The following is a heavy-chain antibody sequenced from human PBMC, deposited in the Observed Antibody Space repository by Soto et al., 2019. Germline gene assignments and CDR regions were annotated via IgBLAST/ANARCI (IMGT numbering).Heavy chain of an antibody. V-gene: IGHV4-39*01. CDR2: IYYSGST. D-gene: IGHD6-13*01. CDR1: GGSISSSSYY. Sequence: PSETLSLTCTVSGGSISSSSYYWGWIRQPPGKGLEWIGSIYYSGSTYYNPSLKSRVTISVDTSKNQFSLKLSSVTAADTAVYYCARTTSSWRYYYGMDVWGQGTTVT. J-gene: IGHJ6*02. CDR3: ARTTSSWRYYYGMDV.